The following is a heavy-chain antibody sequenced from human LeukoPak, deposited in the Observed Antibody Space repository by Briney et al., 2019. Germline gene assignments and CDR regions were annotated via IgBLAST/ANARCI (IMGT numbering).Heavy chain of an antibody. V-gene: IGHV3-21*01. CDR1: GFTFSSYS. D-gene: IGHD3-10*01. CDR3: ARRSPGQYYFDY. CDR2: ISSSSSYI. Sequence: AGGSLRLSCAASGFTFSSYSMNWVRQAPGKGLEWVSSISSSSSYIYYADSVKGRFTISRDNAKNSLYLQMNSLRAEDTAVYYYARRSPGQYYFDYWGQGTLVTVSS. J-gene: IGHJ4*02.